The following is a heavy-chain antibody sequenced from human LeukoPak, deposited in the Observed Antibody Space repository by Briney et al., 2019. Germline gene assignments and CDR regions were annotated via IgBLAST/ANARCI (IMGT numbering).Heavy chain of an antibody. Sequence: GSLRLSCAASGFTFSSYTMNWVRQAPGKGLEWVSSISSSTSYIYYADSVKGRLTISRDNAKNSLYLQMNSLRAEDTAIYYCARDPTPQYCSGGSCYTHYGMDVWGQGTTVTVSS. CDR1: GFTFSSYT. CDR3: ARDPTPQYCSGGSCYTHYGMDV. CDR2: ISSSTSYI. V-gene: IGHV3-21*01. D-gene: IGHD2-15*01. J-gene: IGHJ6*02.